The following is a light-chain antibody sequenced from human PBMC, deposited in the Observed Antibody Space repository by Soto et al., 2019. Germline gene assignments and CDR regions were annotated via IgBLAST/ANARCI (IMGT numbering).Light chain of an antibody. CDR1: QSISSW. V-gene: IGKV1-5*03. Sequence: DIQMTQSPSTLSASVGDRVTITCRASQSISSWLAWYQQKPGKAPKLLIYKASSLESGVQSRFSGSGSGTEFTLTISSLQPDDFATYYCQQYNSYSGITFGQGTRLEIK. CDR3: QQYNSYSGIT. CDR2: KAS. J-gene: IGKJ5*01.